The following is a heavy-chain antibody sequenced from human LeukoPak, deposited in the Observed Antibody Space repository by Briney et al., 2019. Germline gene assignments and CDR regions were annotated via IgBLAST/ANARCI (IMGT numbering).Heavy chain of an antibody. J-gene: IGHJ4*02. V-gene: IGHV3-23*01. CDR3: AKDRQGYSGYDTFDY. Sequence: PGGSLRLSCAASGFTFSSYAMSWVRQAPGKGLEWVSAISGSGGSTYYADSVKGRFTISRDNSKNTLYLQMNSLRAEDTAVYYCAKDRQGYSGYDTFDYWGQGTLVTVSS. CDR2: ISGSGGST. D-gene: IGHD5-12*01. CDR1: GFTFSSYA.